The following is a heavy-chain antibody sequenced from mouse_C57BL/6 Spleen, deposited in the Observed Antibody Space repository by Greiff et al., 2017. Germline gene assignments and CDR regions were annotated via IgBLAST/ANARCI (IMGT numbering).Heavy chain of an antibody. J-gene: IGHJ4*01. D-gene: IGHD1-1*01. V-gene: IGHV1-82*01. CDR1: GYAFSSSW. CDR2: IYPGDGAT. Sequence: VKLMESGPELVKPGASVKISCTASGYAFSSSWMHWVKQRPGKGLEWIGRIYPGDGATNYNGKFKGKATLTADKSSSTAYMQLSSLTSEDSAVYFCARCPSTTVSYAMDDWGQGTSVTVSS. CDR3: ARCPSTTVSYAMDD.